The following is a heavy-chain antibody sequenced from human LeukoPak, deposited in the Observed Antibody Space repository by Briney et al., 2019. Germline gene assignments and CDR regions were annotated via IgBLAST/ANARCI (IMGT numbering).Heavy chain of an antibody. Sequence: SETLSLTCTVSGGCISSSSFYWGWIRQPPGKGLEWIGNISYSGSTYYNPSLKSRVTISVDTSKNQFSLKLRSVTAADTAIYYCARMLGGYMNYWGQGTLVTVSS. D-gene: IGHD5-12*01. CDR2: ISYSGST. J-gene: IGHJ4*02. CDR3: ARMLGGYMNY. V-gene: IGHV4-39*01. CDR1: GGCISSSSFY.